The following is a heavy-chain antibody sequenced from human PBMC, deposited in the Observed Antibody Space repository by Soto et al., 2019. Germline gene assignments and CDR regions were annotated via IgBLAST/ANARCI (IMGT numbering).Heavy chain of an antibody. CDR2: INHSGST. J-gene: IGHJ4*02. D-gene: IGHD3-16*02. Sequence: QVQLQQWGAGLLKPSETLSLTCAVYGGSFSGYYWSWIRQPPGKGLEWIGEINHSGSTNYNPSLKSRVTISVDTFKNQFPLKLSSVTAADTAVYYCARARAWGRYRLYYFDYLGQGTLVTVSS. CDR3: ARARAWGRYRLYYFDY. CDR1: GGSFSGYY. V-gene: IGHV4-34*01.